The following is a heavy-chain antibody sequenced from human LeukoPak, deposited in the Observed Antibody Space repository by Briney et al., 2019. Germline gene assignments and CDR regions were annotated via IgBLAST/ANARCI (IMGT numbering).Heavy chain of an antibody. J-gene: IGHJ5*02. CDR2: IYHSGST. V-gene: IGHV4-38-2*02. D-gene: IGHD1-26*01. Sequence: SETLSLTCTVSGYSISSGYYWGWTRQPPGKGLEWIGSIYHSGSTYYNPSLKSRVTISVDTSKNQFSLKLSSVTAADTAVYYCASLGIVGATYNWFDPWGQGTLVTVSS. CDR3: ASLGIVGATYNWFDP. CDR1: GYSISSGYY.